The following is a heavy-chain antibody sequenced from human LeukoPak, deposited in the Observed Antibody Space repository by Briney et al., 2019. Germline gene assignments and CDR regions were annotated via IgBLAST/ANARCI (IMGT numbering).Heavy chain of an antibody. CDR1: GFTFNRYA. CDR3: ARDPVTMIVVRDGAYFDY. Sequence: GGSLRLSCAASGFTFNRYAMHWVRQAPGKGLEWVAVISYDGSNKYYADSVKGRFTISRDNSKNTLYLQMNSLRAEDTAVYYCARDPVTMIVVRDGAYFDYWGQGTLVTVSS. D-gene: IGHD3-22*01. J-gene: IGHJ4*02. CDR2: ISYDGSNK. V-gene: IGHV3-30*04.